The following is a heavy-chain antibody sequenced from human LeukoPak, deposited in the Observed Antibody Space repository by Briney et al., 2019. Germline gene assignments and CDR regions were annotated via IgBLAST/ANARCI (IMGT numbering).Heavy chain of an antibody. D-gene: IGHD1-26*01. CDR3: AKASGSYYSSGDY. CDR2: ISGSGGST. J-gene: IGHJ4*02. CDR1: GFTFSSYA. Sequence: GGSLRLSCTASGFTFSSYAMSWVRQAPGKGLEWVSAISGSGGSTYYADSVKGRFTIPRDNSKNTLYLQMNSLRAEDTAVYYCAKASGSYYSSGDYWGQGTLVTVSS. V-gene: IGHV3-23*01.